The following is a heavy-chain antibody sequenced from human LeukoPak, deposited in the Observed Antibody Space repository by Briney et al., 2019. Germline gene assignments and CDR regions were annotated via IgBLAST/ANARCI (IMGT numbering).Heavy chain of an antibody. CDR3: ARRAGEYSHPYDY. Sequence: GGSLRLSCAASGFTFSGSAMHWVRQASGKGLEWVGRVRSKANSYATTYAASVKGRFTISRDDSKNTAYLQMNSLKAEDTAIYYCARRAGEYSHPYDYWGQGTLVTVSS. D-gene: IGHD2-15*01. CDR2: VRSKANSYAT. J-gene: IGHJ4*02. V-gene: IGHV3-73*01. CDR1: GFTFSGSA.